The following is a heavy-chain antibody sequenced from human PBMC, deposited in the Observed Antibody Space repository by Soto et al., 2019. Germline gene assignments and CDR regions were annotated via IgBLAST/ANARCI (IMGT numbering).Heavy chain of an antibody. D-gene: IGHD3-10*01. CDR3: ARGLVELLWFGEPKPPGPSAPDY. J-gene: IGHJ4*02. V-gene: IGHV3-11*05. CDR2: ISSSSSYT. Sequence: PGGSLRLSCAASGFTFSDYYMSWIRQAPGKGLEWVSYISSSSSYTNYADSVKGRFTISRDNAKNSLYLQMNSLRAEDTAVYYCARGLVELLWFGEPKPPGPSAPDYWGQGPLVTVSS. CDR1: GFTFSDYY.